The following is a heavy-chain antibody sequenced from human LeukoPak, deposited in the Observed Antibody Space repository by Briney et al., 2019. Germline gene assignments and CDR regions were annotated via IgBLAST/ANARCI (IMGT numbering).Heavy chain of an antibody. CDR2: IYHGDSDT. Sequence: GEPLQISCKGSGYSFNTYWIGWVRSMPGKGLEWMGSIYHGDSDTKYRPSFQGQVTISADKSISTAYLQWSSLKASDTAMYYCARPKDLGLTGMNAFDIWGQGTMVTVSS. CDR1: GYSFNTYW. J-gene: IGHJ3*02. CDR3: ARPKDLGLTGMNAFDI. D-gene: IGHD7-27*01. V-gene: IGHV5-51*01.